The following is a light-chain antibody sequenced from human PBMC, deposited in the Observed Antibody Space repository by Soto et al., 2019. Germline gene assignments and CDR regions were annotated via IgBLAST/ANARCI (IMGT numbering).Light chain of an antibody. CDR2: EVS. J-gene: IGLJ3*02. Sequence: QSVLTQPASVSGSPGQSITISCTGTSSDVGGYHYVSWYQQHPGKAPKLMIYEVSNRPSGVSNRFSGSKSGNTASLTISGLQAEDDADYYCSSYTSSTRVFGGGTKLTVL. V-gene: IGLV2-14*01. CDR1: SSDVGGYHY. CDR3: SSYTSSTRV.